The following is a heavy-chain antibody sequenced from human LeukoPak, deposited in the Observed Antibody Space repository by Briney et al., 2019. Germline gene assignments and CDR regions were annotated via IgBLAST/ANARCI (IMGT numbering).Heavy chain of an antibody. Sequence: GGSLRLSCAASGFTFSSYWMSWVRQAPGKGLEWVANIKQDGSENYYVDSVKGRFTISRDNAKNSLFLQMNSQRAEDTAVYYCARRYYYDSRGYSFDYWGQGTLVTVSS. D-gene: IGHD3-22*01. CDR2: IKQDGSEN. CDR3: ARRYYYDSRGYSFDY. J-gene: IGHJ4*02. CDR1: GFTFSSYW. V-gene: IGHV3-7*01.